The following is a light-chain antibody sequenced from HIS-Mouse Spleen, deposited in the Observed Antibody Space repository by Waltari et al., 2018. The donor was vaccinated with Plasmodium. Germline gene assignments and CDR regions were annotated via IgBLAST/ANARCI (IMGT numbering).Light chain of an antibody. CDR1: QRVRSN. CDR2: GAS. J-gene: IGKJ3*01. V-gene: IGKV3-15*01. CDR3: QQYNNWSFT. Sequence: EIVMTQSPATLSVSPGERDTLSCRASQRVRSNLAWYQQKPGQAPRLLSYGASTRATGIPARFSGSGSGTEFTLTISSLQSEDFAVYYCQQYNNWSFTFGPGTKVDIK.